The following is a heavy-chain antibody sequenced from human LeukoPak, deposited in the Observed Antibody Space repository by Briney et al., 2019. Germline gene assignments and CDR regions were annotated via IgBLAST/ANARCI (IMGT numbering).Heavy chain of an antibody. V-gene: IGHV3-30*04. Sequence: GGPLRLSCAASGFTFNIFPMHWVRQAPGKGLEWVAVISYDGSNKYYTDSVKGRFTISRDNSKDTLYLQMDSLRVEDTAVYYCARDKYSSSWYYFDYWGQGTLVTVSS. CDR3: ARDKYSSSWYYFDY. D-gene: IGHD6-13*01. CDR1: GFTFNIFP. J-gene: IGHJ4*02. CDR2: ISYDGSNK.